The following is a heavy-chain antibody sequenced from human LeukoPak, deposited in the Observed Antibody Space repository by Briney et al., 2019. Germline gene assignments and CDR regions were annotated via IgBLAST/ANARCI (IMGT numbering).Heavy chain of an antibody. J-gene: IGHJ4*02. CDR1: GFTFSNYS. CDR2: VSGSGKTT. D-gene: IGHD2-2*01. Sequence: GWSLRLSCPVSGFTFSNYSMSWVRQAPGKGLEWVSAVSGSGKTTYYAAYVKARFTISSDNSKNTLYLRMLTLRADDTAVYYCAKGPVVPSASYYFDSWGQGTLVTVSS. V-gene: IGHV3-23*01. CDR3: AKGPVVPSASYYFDS.